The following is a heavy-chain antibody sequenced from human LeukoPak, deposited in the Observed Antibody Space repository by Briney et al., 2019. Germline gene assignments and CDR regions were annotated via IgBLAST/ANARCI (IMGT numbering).Heavy chain of an antibody. Sequence: GGSLRLSCGASGFSFSSYAMSWVRQAPGKGLEWVSAISVSADLIYYADSVKGRFFISRDNSKNTLSLQMNSLRAEDTAVYYCAKATGDGGTFHYWGQGTLVTVSS. D-gene: IGHD7-27*01. CDR3: AKATGDGGTFHY. J-gene: IGHJ4*02. V-gene: IGHV3-23*01. CDR2: ISVSADLI. CDR1: GFSFSSYA.